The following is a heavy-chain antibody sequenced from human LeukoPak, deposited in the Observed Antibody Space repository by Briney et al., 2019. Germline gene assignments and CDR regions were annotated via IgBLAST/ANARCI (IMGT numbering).Heavy chain of an antibody. V-gene: IGHV1-2*02. CDR1: GYTFTGYY. CDR2: INPNSGGT. J-gene: IGHJ3*02. Sequence: GASVKVSCKASGYTFTGYYMHWVRQAPGQGLEWMGWINPNSGGTNYAQKFQGKVTMTRDTSISTAYMELSRLRSDDTAVYYCATRVEGTYYYGSGSYYGDIWGQGTMVTVSS. CDR3: ATRVEGTYYYGSGSYYGDI. D-gene: IGHD3-10*01.